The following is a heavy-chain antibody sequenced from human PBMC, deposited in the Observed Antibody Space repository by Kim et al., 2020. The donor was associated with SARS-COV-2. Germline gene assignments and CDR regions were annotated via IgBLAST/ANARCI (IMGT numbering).Heavy chain of an antibody. Sequence: GGSLRLSCAASGFTFSSYWMSWVRQAPGKGLGWVANIKQDGSEKYYVDSVKGRFTISRDNAKNSLYLQMNSLRAEDTAVYYCARSTAKLLWFGELYNYYYMDVWGKGTTVTVSS. D-gene: IGHD3-10*01. CDR3: ARSTAKLLWFGELYNYYYMDV. CDR2: IKQDGSEK. J-gene: IGHJ6*03. V-gene: IGHV3-7*01. CDR1: GFTFSSYW.